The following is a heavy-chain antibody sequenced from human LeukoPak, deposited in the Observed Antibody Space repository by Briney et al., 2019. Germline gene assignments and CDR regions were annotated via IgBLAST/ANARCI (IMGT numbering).Heavy chain of an antibody. Sequence: AGGSLRLSCAASGFTFISYAMSSVRHAPRKGLELVSAISGSGGSTYYADSVKGQFTTSRDNSKNTLYLQMNRLRAEDTVVYYCAKRQYQLPYFDSWGQGTLVTVSS. CDR2: ISGSGGST. D-gene: IGHD2-2*01. V-gene: IGHV3-23*01. CDR1: GFTFISYA. J-gene: IGHJ4*02. CDR3: AKRQYQLPYFDS.